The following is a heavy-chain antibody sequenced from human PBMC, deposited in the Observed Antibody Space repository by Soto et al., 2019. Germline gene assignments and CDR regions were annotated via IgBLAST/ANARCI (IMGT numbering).Heavy chain of an antibody. CDR3: ARDFAYFDS. Sequence: SETLSLTCPVAGGSFKSGSYSWSWIRQPPGKGLEWIGYVYHTGRTSYNPSLKSRVSISMDTSKNQFSLNLDSVTAADTAVYFCARDFAYFDSWGQGTLVTVSS. J-gene: IGHJ4*02. V-gene: IGHV4-61*01. D-gene: IGHD3-3*01. CDR1: GGSFKSGSYS. CDR2: VYHTGRT.